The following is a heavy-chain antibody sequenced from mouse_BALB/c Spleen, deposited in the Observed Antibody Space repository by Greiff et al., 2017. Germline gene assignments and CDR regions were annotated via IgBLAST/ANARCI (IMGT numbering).Heavy chain of an antibody. J-gene: IGHJ3*01. CDR3: ARDYYGSSEVAY. V-gene: IGHV1-63*02. CDR1: GYTFTNYW. CDR2: IYPGGGYT. D-gene: IGHD1-1*01. Sequence: VQRVESGAELVRPGTSVKISCKASGYTFTNYWLGWVKQRPGHGLEWIGDIYPGGGYTNYNEKFKGKATLTADTSSSTAYMQLSSLTSEDSAVYFCARDYYGSSEVAYWGQGTLVTVSA.